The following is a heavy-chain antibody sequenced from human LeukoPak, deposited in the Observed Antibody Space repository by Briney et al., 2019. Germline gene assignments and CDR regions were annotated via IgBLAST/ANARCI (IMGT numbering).Heavy chain of an antibody. CDR1: GGSISSYY. V-gene: IGHV4-59*01. J-gene: IGHJ4*02. CDR3: ASTRLSSGWYLDY. D-gene: IGHD6-19*01. Sequence: PSVTLSLTCTVSGGSISSYYWSWIRQPPGKGLEWIGYIYYSGSTNYNPSLKSRVTISVDTSKNQFSLKLSSVTAADTAVYYCASTRLSSGWYLDYWGQGTLVTVSS. CDR2: IYYSGST.